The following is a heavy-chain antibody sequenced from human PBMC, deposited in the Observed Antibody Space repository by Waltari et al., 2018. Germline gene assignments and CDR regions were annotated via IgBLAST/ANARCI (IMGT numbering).Heavy chain of an antibody. D-gene: IGHD3-10*01. CDR2: IYTSGST. V-gene: IGHV4-61*02. CDR1: GGSISSGSYY. CDR3: ARVGLLWFGDTHWYFDL. Sequence: QVQLQESGPGLVKPSQTLSLTCTVSGGSISSGSYYWSWIRQPAGKGLEWIGRIYTSGSTNYNPSLKSRVTISVDTSKNQFSLKLSSVTAADTAVYYCARVGLLWFGDTHWYFDLWGRGTLVIVSS. J-gene: IGHJ2*01.